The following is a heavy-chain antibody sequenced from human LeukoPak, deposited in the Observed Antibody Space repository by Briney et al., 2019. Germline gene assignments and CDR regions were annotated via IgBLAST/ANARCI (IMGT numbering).Heavy chain of an antibody. CDR2: IYYSGST. V-gene: IGHV4-39*01. CDR1: GGSISSYY. D-gene: IGHD4-23*01. J-gene: IGHJ5*02. CDR3: ARHGVGGYNWFDP. Sequence: SETLSLTCTVSGGSISSYYWSWIRQPPGKGLEWIGSIYYSGSTYYNPSLKSRVTISVDTSKNQFSLKLSSVTAADTAVYYCARHGVGGYNWFDPWGQGTLVTVSS.